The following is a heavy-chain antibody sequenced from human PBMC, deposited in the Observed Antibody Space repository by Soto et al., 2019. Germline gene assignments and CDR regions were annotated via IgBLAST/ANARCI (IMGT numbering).Heavy chain of an antibody. CDR2: IKQDGSEK. V-gene: IGHV3-7*01. CDR1: GFTFSSYW. J-gene: IGHJ6*03. CDR3: ARSQHRDYYMDV. D-gene: IGHD2-2*01. Sequence: GESLKISCAASGFTFSSYWMSWVRQAPGKGLEWVANIKQDGSEKYYVDSVKGRFTISRDNAKNSLYLQMNSLRAEDTAVYYCARSQHRDYYMDVWGKGTTVTVSS.